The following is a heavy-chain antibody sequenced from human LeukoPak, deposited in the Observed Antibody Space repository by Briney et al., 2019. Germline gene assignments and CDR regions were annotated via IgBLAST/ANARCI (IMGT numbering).Heavy chain of an antibody. CDR1: GFTFSSFD. CDR3: ARHWDY. V-gene: IGHV3-23*01. Sequence: PGGSLRLSCAASGFTFSSFDMSWVRQAPGKGLEWVSSISDNGGATYYAYSVKGRFTVSRDNSKNTLYPQLNSLRAEDTALYFCARHWDYWGQGTLVTVSS. CDR2: ISDNGGAT. J-gene: IGHJ4*02.